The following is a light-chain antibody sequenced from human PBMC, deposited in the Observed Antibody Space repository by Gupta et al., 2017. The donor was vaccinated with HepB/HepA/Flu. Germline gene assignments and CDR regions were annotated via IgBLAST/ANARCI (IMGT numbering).Light chain of an antibody. CDR3: NSRDSSGNHYV. J-gene: IGLJ1*01. V-gene: IGLV3-19*01. CDR2: GKN. CDR1: SLRSYY. Sequence: ELTQDPAVSVALGQTVRITCQGDSLRSYYASWYQQKPGQAPVLVIYGKNNRPSGIPDLFSGSSSGNTASLTITGAQAEDEADYYCNSRDSSGNHYVFGTGTKVTVL.